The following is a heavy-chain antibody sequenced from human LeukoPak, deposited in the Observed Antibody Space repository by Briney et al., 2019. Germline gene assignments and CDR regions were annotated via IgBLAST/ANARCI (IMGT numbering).Heavy chain of an antibody. D-gene: IGHD3-10*01. V-gene: IGHV4-34*01. CDR2: INRGGST. CDR3: ARGLGSGSYFGY. Sequence: PSETLSLTCAVCGGSFSGYYWTWIRQPPGKGLEWIGEINRGGSTYYNPSLQSRVTISLDTSKNQFSLKLNSLTAADTAVYYCARGLGSGSYFGYWGQGTLVTVSS. CDR1: GGSFSGYY. J-gene: IGHJ4*02.